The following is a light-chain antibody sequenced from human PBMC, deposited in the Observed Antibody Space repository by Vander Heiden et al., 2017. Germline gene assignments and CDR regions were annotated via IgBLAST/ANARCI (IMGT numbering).Light chain of an antibody. V-gene: IGLV3-21*02. CDR3: QVWDSSSDHVV. CDR2: VHS. CDR1: TMRRKK. J-gene: IGLJ2*01. Sequence: SSVLTQPPSVSVAPAQTAWITCGGTTMRRKKVHWYPQRPGQALVLAVYVHSDRPAGNPERFSGSNSGNRATLTISRVEAGDEADYDCQVWDSSSDHVVFGGGTKLTVL.